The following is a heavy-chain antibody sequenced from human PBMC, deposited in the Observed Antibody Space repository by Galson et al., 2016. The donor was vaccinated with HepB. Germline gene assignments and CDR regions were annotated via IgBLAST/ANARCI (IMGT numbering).Heavy chain of an antibody. CDR3: ARRRATIFDY. J-gene: IGHJ4*02. CDR2: IYYSGST. D-gene: IGHD5-12*01. V-gene: IGHV4-39*01. CDR1: GDSISATSYY. Sequence: SETLSLTCTGSGDSISATSYYWDWIRQPPGKGLEWIGSIYYSGSTYYNPSLKSRVTISIDTSKNQFSLKLSSVTAAAAAVYYCARRRATIFDYWGQGTRVIVSS.